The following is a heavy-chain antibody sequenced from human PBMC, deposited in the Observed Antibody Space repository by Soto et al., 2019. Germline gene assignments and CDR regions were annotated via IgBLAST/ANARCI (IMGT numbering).Heavy chain of an antibody. J-gene: IGHJ4*02. CDR1: GFTFSSYA. CDR2: VSIGGST. Sequence: GGSLRLSCAASGFTFSSYAMGWVRQGPGKGLEWVTVVSIGGSTHYADSVRGRFTISRDNSKNTLSLQMNGLTAEDTAVYFCAKRRGAGGHFDYWGQGALVPVS. V-gene: IGHV3-23*01. CDR3: AKRRGAGGHFDY. D-gene: IGHD2-15*01.